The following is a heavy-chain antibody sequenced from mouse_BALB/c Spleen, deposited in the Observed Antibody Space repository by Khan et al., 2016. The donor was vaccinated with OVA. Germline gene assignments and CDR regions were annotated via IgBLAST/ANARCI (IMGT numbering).Heavy chain of an antibody. Sequence: QVQLKQSGAELAKPRASVKMSCKASGYTFTTYWMHWVKQRPGQGLEWIGYINPTSGYTDYNQKFKDKATLTADKSSSTAYMQLSSLTSDDSAVYYCARDRIDYWGQGTTRTVSS. CDR1: GYTFTTYW. CDR2: INPTSGYT. CDR3: ARDRIDY. J-gene: IGHJ2*01. V-gene: IGHV1-7*01.